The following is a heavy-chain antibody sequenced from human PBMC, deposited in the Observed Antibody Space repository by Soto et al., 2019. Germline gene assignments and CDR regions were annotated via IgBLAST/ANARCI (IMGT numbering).Heavy chain of an antibody. CDR3: ARIRGYGYDLDV. CDR2: ITGTGGNT. J-gene: IGHJ6*02. D-gene: IGHD5-12*01. Sequence: EVQLLESGGGLVQPGGSLRLSCAASGFPLSTYGMTWVRQAPGKGLEWVSAITGTGGNTYYVDSVKGRFTSSRDNSKNMLYLQVNSLRVEDTAVYYCARIRGYGYDLDVWGQGNTVTVSS. V-gene: IGHV3-23*01. CDR1: GFPLSTYG.